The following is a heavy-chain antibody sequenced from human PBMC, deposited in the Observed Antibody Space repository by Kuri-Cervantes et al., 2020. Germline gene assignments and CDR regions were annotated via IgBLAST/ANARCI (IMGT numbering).Heavy chain of an antibody. Sequence: SETLSLTCTVSGGSISSYYWSWIRQSPGKGLEWIGEINHSGSSNYNPSLKNRLTISLDMSKNQFSLKLSSVTAADTAVYYCAREGYDILTGYYGDYWGQGTLVTVSS. J-gene: IGHJ4*02. V-gene: IGHV4-34*01. CDR2: INHSGSS. CDR1: GGSISSYY. D-gene: IGHD3-9*01. CDR3: AREGYDILTGYYGDY.